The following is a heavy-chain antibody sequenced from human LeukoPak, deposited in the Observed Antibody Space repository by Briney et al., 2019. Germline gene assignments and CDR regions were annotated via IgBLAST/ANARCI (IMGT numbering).Heavy chain of an antibody. Sequence: GGSLRLSCAASGFTFSDYYMSWIRQALGKGLEWVSYISSSSSYTNYADSVKGRFTIPRDNAKNSLYLQMNSLRAEDTAVYYCARAVCSGGSCWITFDYWGQGTLVTVSS. CDR3: ARAVCSGGSCWITFDY. CDR1: GFTFSDYY. CDR2: ISSSSSYT. V-gene: IGHV3-11*06. J-gene: IGHJ4*02. D-gene: IGHD2-15*01.